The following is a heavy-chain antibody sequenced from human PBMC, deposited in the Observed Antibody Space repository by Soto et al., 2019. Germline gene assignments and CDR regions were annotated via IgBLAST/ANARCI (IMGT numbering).Heavy chain of an antibody. Sequence: GASVKVSCKASGGTFSSYAISWVRQAPGQGLEWMGGIIPIFGTANYAQKFQGRVTITADESTSTAYMELSSLRSEDTAVYYCAREGERQLPSTYYYYYGMDVWGQGTTVTVSS. D-gene: IGHD6-13*01. CDR1: GGTFSSYA. CDR2: IIPIFGTA. J-gene: IGHJ6*02. V-gene: IGHV1-69*13. CDR3: AREGERQLPSTYYYYYGMDV.